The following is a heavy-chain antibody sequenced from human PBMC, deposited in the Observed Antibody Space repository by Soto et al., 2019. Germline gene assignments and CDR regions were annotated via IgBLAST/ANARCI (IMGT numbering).Heavy chain of an antibody. CDR2: IYSKEGRI. Sequence: QVQLVQSGPEVQKPGASVKVSCKASGYMFNNYGISWVRQAPGQGLEWMGWIYSKEGRINFAQKFQGRVTLTTDPCTSTAYVELRSLRFDDSAVYFCARDIDYDIDYWGQGTLVTVS. J-gene: IGHJ4*02. CDR3: ARDIDYDIDY. CDR1: GYMFNNYG. D-gene: IGHD4-17*01. V-gene: IGHV1-18*01.